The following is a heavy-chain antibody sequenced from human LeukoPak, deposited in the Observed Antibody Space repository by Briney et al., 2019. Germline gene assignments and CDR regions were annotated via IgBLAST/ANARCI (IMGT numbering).Heavy chain of an antibody. D-gene: IGHD1-20*01. J-gene: IGHJ6*02. CDR1: GGTFSSYA. CDR2: IIPILGIA. Sequence: SVKVSCKASGGTFSSYAISWVRQAPGQGLEWMGRIIPILGIANYAQKFQGRVTITADKSTSTAYMELSSLRSEDTAVYYCARGGITGTKGYGMDVWGQGTTVTVSS. CDR3: ARGGITGTKGYGMDV. V-gene: IGHV1-69*04.